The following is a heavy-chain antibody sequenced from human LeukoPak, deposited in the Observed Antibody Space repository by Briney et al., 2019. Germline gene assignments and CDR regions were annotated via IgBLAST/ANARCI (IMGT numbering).Heavy chain of an antibody. J-gene: IGHJ5*02. D-gene: IGHD2-15*01. CDR1: GGSISSGGYY. V-gene: IGHV4-31*03. Sequence: SETLSLTCTVSGGSISSGGYYWSWIRQHPGKGLEWIGYIYYSGSTYYNPSLKSRVTISVDTSKNQFSLKLCSVTAADTAVYYCAAQDVNWFDPWGQGTLVTVSS. CDR3: AAQDVNWFDP. CDR2: IYYSGST.